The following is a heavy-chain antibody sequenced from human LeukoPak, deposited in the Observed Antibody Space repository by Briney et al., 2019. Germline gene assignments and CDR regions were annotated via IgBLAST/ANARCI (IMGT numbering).Heavy chain of an antibody. D-gene: IGHD5-24*01. J-gene: IGHJ3*01. CDR2: IYPGDSET. CDR3: VRSPRDCYHDAFDV. Sequence: HGESLNISCKGSGYTFTTYWIGWVRQMPGKGLEWVGIIYPGDSETRYSPSFQGQVTISADKSISTAYLQWSSLQASDTAMYYCVRSPRDCYHDAFDVWGQGTMVTVSS. V-gene: IGHV5-51*01. CDR1: GYTFTTYW.